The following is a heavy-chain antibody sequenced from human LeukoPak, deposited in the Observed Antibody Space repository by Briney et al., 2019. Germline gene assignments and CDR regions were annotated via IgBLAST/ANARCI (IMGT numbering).Heavy chain of an antibody. V-gene: IGHV3-30*02. CDR1: GFTFSSYG. Sequence: GGSLILSCAASGFTFSSYGMHWVRQAPGKGLEWVAFIRYDGSNKYYADSVKGRFTIFRDNSKNTLYLQMNSLRAEDTAVYSCAKAVVPAADNWFDPWGQGTLVTVSA. CDR2: IRYDGSNK. J-gene: IGHJ5*02. D-gene: IGHD2-2*01. CDR3: AKAVVPAADNWFDP.